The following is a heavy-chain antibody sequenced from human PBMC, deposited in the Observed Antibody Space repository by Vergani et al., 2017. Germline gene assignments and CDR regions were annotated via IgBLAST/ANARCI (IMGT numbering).Heavy chain of an antibody. CDR3: AKANPRNSGYDYLYYYHAMDV. CDR1: GFTFSDHY. D-gene: IGHD5-12*01. V-gene: IGHV3-23*04. CDR2: ISGSGGST. J-gene: IGHJ6*02. Sequence: EVQLVESGGGLVQPGGSLRLSCAASGFTFSDHYMDWVRQAPGKGLEWVSGISGSGGSTYYAGSVKGRFTISRDSSKNTLYLQMNSLSAGDTAVYYCAKANPRNSGYDYLYYYHAMDVWGQGTTVTVSS.